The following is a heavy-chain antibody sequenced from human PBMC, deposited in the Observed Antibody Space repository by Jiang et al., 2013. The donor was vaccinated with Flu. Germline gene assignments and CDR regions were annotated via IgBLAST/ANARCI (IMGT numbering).Heavy chain of an antibody. D-gene: IGHD2-2*01. J-gene: IGHJ4*02. CDR1: GYTFTGYY. V-gene: IGHV1-2*04. Sequence: QLVESGAEVKKPGASVKVSCKASGYTFTGYYIHWVRQAPGQGLEWMGWINPNSGDRNYAQKFQGWVTMTRDTSISTAYMELSRLTSDDTAVYYCARGFLVVRGPAARPDFDYWGLGTLVTVSS. CDR3: ARGFLVVRGPAARPDFDY. CDR2: INPNSGDR.